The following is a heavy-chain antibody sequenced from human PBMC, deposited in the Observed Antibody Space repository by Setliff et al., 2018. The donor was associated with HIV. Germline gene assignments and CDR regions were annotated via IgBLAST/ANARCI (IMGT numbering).Heavy chain of an antibody. CDR3: VTVRTISGFKCLDS. Sequence: GGSLRLSCAASGLTFNNAWMNWVRQAPGKGLEWVGRIKSRTDGGATDYAAPVKGRFSISRDDSKKTLYLQMDSLKTEDTAMYYCVTVRTISGFKCLDSWGQGTLVTVSS. CDR1: GLTFNNAW. J-gene: IGHJ5*01. CDR2: IKSRTDGGAT. V-gene: IGHV3-15*01.